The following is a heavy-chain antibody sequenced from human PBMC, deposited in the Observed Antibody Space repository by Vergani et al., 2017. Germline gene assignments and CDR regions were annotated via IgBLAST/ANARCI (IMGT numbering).Heavy chain of an antibody. CDR2: IWYDGSKE. CDR3: ATKSCGTPGCQIGYFRE. J-gene: IGHJ1*01. Sequence: QVQLEESGGGVVQPGRSLRLSCAGSGFTLSSHAMHWVRQAPGKGLEWVAFIWYDGSKEYYADSVKGRFTISRDNSKNTLYLQMNSLRTEDTAVYYCATKSCGTPGCQIGYFREWGQGTLVTVSS. D-gene: IGHD1-1*01. CDR1: GFTLSSHA. V-gene: IGHV3-30*02.